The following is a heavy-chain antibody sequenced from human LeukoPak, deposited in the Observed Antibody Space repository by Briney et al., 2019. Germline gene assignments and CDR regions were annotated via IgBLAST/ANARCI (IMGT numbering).Heavy chain of an antibody. Sequence: GGSLRLSCAASGFTFSSYWMSWVRQAPGKGLEWVANIKQDGSEKYYVDPVKGRFTISRDNAKNSLYLQMNSLRAEDTAVYYCARDSGARGYSYGAYWGQGTLVTVSS. D-gene: IGHD5-18*01. J-gene: IGHJ4*02. CDR1: GFTFSSYW. V-gene: IGHV3-7*01. CDR3: ARDSGARGYSYGAY. CDR2: IKQDGSEK.